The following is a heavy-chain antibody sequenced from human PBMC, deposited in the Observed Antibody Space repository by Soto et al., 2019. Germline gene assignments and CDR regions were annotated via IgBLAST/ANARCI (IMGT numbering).Heavy chain of an antibody. D-gene: IGHD3-10*01. CDR1: GFAFSSCA. J-gene: IGHJ4*02. Sequence: EVQLLESVGGLVQPGGSLRLSCAASGFAFSSCAMTWVRQAPGKGLEWVSSLSNSGGATFYADSVKGRFTVSREHSKNTLYLPMNSLRTEDTALYYCAKELSYNSGRPFDYWGPGTLVTVSS. CDR2: LSNSGGAT. V-gene: IGHV3-23*01. CDR3: AKELSYNSGRPFDY.